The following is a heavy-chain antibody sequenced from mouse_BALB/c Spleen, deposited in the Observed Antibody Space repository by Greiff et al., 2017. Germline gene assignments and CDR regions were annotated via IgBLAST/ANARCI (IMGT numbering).Heavy chain of an antibody. Sequence: VQLQQSGPELVKPGASVKMSCKASGYTFTSYVMHWVKQKPGQGLEWIGYINPYNDGTKYNEKFKGKATLTSDKSSSTAYMELSSLTSEDSAVYYWARKRGPSYGNYPFYAMDYWGQGTSVTVSS. J-gene: IGHJ4*01. V-gene: IGHV1-14*01. D-gene: IGHD2-1*01. CDR1: GYTFTSYV. CDR3: ARKRGPSYGNYPFYAMDY. CDR2: INPYNDGT.